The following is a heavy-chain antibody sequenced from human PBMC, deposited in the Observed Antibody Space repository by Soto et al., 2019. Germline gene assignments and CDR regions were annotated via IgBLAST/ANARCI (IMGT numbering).Heavy chain of an antibody. V-gene: IGHV3-30*04. Sequence: QVQLVESGGGVVQAGTSLRLSCAASGFTFNSYALHWVRQAPGKGLEGVAIISYDGSKDYYADSVKGRFTIFRDSSKNTLHLQMNSLRPADTAVYYCAIDAGVHAWYIDNWGQGTRVTVSS. CDR1: GFTFNSYA. CDR2: ISYDGSKD. CDR3: AIDAGVHAWYIDN. J-gene: IGHJ4*02. D-gene: IGHD3-10*01.